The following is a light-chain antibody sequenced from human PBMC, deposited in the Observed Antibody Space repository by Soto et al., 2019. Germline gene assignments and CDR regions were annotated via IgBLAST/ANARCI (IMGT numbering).Light chain of an antibody. J-gene: IGKJ1*01. CDR1: QTVSNNY. CDR2: GAS. Sequence: EIVLTQSPGTLSLSPGERATLSCRASQTVSNNYLAWYQQKPGQAPRLVIYGASNRATGIPDRFSASGSGTDFTLTISRLEPEDFAVYYCQQYISSPLTFGQGTKVHIK. V-gene: IGKV3-20*01. CDR3: QQYISSPLT.